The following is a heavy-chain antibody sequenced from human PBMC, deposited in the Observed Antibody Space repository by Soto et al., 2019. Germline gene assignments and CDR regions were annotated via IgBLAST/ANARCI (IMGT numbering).Heavy chain of an antibody. D-gene: IGHD3-3*01. Sequence: ASVKVSCKASGYTFTSYGISWVRQAPGQGLEWMGWISAYNGNTNYAQKLQGRVTMTTDTSTSTAYMELRSLRSDDTAVYYCARANYDFWSGYYNYYYYGMDVWGQGTTVTVS. CDR2: ISAYNGNT. CDR3: ARANYDFWSGYYNYYYYGMDV. CDR1: GYTFTSYG. J-gene: IGHJ6*02. V-gene: IGHV1-18*04.